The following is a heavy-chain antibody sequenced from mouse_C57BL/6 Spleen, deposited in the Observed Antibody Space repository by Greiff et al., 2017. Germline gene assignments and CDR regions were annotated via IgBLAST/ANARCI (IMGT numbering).Heavy chain of an antibody. CDR2: IDPSDSYT. V-gene: IGHV1-69*01. CDR3: ARGKELFAY. J-gene: IGHJ3*01. Sequence: QVQLKQSGAELVMPGASVTLSCKASGYTFTRYWMHWVKQRPGPGLEWIGEIDPSDSYTNYNQKFKGKSTLTVDKSSSTAYMQLSSLTSEDSAVYYCARGKELFAYWGQGTLVTVSA. CDR1: GYTFTRYW.